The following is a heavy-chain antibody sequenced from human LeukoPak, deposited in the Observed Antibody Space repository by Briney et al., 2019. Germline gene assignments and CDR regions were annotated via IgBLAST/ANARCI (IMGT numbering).Heavy chain of an antibody. Sequence: GGSLRLSCAASKFAFSSYAMSWVRQAPGKGLEWVSVISGSGGSTYYADSVKGRFTISRDNSKNTLYLQMNSLRAEDTAVYYCAKVSRYCSGGSCYYHPFDYWGQGTLVTVSS. CDR3: AKVSRYCSGGSCYYHPFDY. D-gene: IGHD2-15*01. CDR1: KFAFSSYA. CDR2: ISGSGGST. V-gene: IGHV3-23*01. J-gene: IGHJ4*02.